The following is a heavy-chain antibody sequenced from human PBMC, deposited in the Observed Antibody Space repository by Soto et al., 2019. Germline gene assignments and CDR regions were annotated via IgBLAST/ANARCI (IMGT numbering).Heavy chain of an antibody. CDR2: ISYDGSNK. D-gene: IGHD1-1*01. CDR3: ARGTGGAENYFDY. CDR1: GFTFSSYA. V-gene: IGHV3-30-3*01. J-gene: IGHJ4*02. Sequence: QVQLVESGGGVVQPGRSLRLSCAASGFTFSSYAMHWVRQAPGKGLEWVAVISYDGSNKYYADSVKGRFTISRDNSKNTLYLQMNSLRAEDTAVYYCARGTGGAENYFDYWGQGTLVTVSS.